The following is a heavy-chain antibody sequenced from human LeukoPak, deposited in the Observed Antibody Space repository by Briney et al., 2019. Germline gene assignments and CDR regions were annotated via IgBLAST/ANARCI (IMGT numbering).Heavy chain of an antibody. CDR3: TRVGYIDEGIDY. Sequence: GGSLRLSCVASGFPFSSYWMTWVRQATGKGLEWVANIKQDGSKKSYVDSVKGRFTISRDNAKNSLYLQMYSLRAEDTAIYYCTRVGYIDEGIDYWGQGTLVTVSS. V-gene: IGHV3-7*04. D-gene: IGHD5-24*01. CDR2: IKQDGSKK. J-gene: IGHJ4*02. CDR1: GFPFSSYW.